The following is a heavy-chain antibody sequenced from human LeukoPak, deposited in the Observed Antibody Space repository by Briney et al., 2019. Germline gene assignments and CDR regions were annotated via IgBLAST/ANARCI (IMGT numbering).Heavy chain of an antibody. CDR3: ARAPSWGIDAFDI. Sequence: SETLSLTCTVSGGSISSYYWSWIRQPARKGLEWIGRIYTSGSTNYNPPLKSRVTMSVDTSKNQFSLKLSSVTAADTAVYYWARAPSWGIDAFDIWGQGTMVTVSS. D-gene: IGHD3-16*01. CDR2: IYTSGST. J-gene: IGHJ3*02. V-gene: IGHV4-4*07. CDR1: GGSISSYY.